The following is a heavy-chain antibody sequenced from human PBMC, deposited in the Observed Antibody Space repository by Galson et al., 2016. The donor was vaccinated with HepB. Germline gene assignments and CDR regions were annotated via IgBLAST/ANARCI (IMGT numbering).Heavy chain of an antibody. V-gene: IGHV3-21*06. CDR1: GFTFRTYS. CDR3: ARDTYGPGSKYVVY. CDR2: ISSGGDNI. J-gene: IGHJ4*02. D-gene: IGHD3-10*01. Sequence: SLRLSCAASGFTFRTYSMTWVRQAPGKGLEWVSSISSGGDNIYYADSVKGRFTISRDNAKDSLYLQMDSLRVEDTAVYYCARDTYGPGSKYVVYWGQGAQVTVSS.